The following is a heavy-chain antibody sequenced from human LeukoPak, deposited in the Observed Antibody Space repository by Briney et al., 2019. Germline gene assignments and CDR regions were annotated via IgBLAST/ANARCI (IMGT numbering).Heavy chain of an antibody. CDR3: TRAPGFGSAVYMDV. CDR2: VRSKDYGGTT. V-gene: IGHV3-49*04. Sequence: GGSLRLSCTASGFTFGDYDMSWVRQAPGKGLEWVGFVRSKDYGGTTDYAASVKGRFTISRDDSKSIAYLQMNSLKTDDTAVYYCTRAPGFGSAVYMDVWGKGTTVIVSS. D-gene: IGHD2-15*01. CDR1: GFTFGDYD. J-gene: IGHJ6*03.